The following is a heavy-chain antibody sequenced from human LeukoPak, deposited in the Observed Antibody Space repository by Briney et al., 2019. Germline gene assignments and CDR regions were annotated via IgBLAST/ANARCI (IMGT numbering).Heavy chain of an antibody. V-gene: IGHV1-69*01. CDR2: IIPIFGTA. J-gene: IGHJ4*02. CDR1: GGTFSSYA. CDR3: ARVGSGGSCYSCHFDY. Sequence: GSSVKVSSKASGGTFSSYAISWVRQAPGQGLEWMGGIIPIFGTANYAQKFQGRDTITADESTSTAYMELSSPRSEDTAVYYCARVGSGGSCYSCHFDYWGQGTLVTVSS. D-gene: IGHD2-15*01.